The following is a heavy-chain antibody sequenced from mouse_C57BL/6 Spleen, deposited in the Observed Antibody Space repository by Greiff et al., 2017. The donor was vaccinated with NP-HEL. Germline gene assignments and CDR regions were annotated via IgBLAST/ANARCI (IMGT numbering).Heavy chain of an antibody. CDR2: IYPGDGDT. CDR3: ARSPHEV. J-gene: IGHJ1*03. Sequence: QVQLQQSGPELVKPGASVKISCKASGYAFSSSWMNWVKQRPGQGLEWIGRIYPGDGDTNYNGKFKGKATLTADKSSSTAYMQLSSLTSEDSAVYFCARSPHEVWGTGTTVTVSS. CDR1: GYAFSSSW. V-gene: IGHV1-82*01.